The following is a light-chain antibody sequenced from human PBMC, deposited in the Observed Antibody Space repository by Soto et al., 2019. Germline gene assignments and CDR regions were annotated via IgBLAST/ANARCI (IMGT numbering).Light chain of an antibody. Sequence: QSVLTQPASVSGTPGQRVTISCSGSSSNIGSNTVNWYQQLPGTAPKLLIYSNNQRPSGVPDRFSGSKSGTSASLAISGLQSEDEADYYCAAWDDSLNGPVFGGGTQLTVL. J-gene: IGLJ2*01. CDR3: AAWDDSLNGPV. CDR2: SNN. CDR1: SSNIGSNT. V-gene: IGLV1-44*01.